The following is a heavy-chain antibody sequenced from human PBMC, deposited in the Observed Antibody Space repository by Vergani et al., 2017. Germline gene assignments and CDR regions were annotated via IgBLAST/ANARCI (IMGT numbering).Heavy chain of an antibody. V-gene: IGHV4-34*01. CDR3: ARVRRGIKVGHMDV. Sequence: QVQLQQWGAGLLKPSETLSLTCAVYGGSFSGYYWSWIRQPPGKGLEWIGEINHSGSTNYNPSLKSRVTISVDTSNNQFSLKLSSVTAADTAVYYCARVRRGIKVGHMDVWGKGTTVTVSS. CDR2: INHSGST. J-gene: IGHJ6*03. D-gene: IGHD3-10*01. CDR1: GGSFSGYY.